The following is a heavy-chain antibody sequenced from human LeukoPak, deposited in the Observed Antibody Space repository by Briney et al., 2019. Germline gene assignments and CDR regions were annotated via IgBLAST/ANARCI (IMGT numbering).Heavy chain of an antibody. D-gene: IGHD4-23*01. CDR2: IYYSGST. V-gene: IGHV4-39*01. CDR3: ARPTVVTRRGGYYFDY. CDR1: GGSISSSSYY. Sequence: SETLSLTCTVSGGSISSSSYYWGWIRQPPGKGLEWIGSIYYSGSTYYNPSLKSRVTISVDTSKNQFSPKLSSVTAADTAVYYCARPTVVTRRGGYYFDYWGQGTLVTVSS. J-gene: IGHJ4*02.